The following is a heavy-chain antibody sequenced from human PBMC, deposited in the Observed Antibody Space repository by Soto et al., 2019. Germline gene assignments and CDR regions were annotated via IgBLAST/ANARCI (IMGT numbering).Heavy chain of an antibody. CDR2: IYPSGST. J-gene: IGHJ4*02. CDR1: GGSVSSGGFA. Sequence: QLQLQESGSGLVKPSQTLSLTCTGSGGSVSSGGFAWSWIRQPPGKDLEWIGYIYPSGSTYYNPSLKSRVNISLDRSKNQVSLKLNSVTAADSAVYYCARGGDYYFASGWQGTLVTVSS. CDR3: ARGGDYYFAS. D-gene: IGHD2-21*01. V-gene: IGHV4-30-2*01.